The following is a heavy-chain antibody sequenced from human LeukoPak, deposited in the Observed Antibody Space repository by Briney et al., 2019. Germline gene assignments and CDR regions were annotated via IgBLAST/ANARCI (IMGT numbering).Heavy chain of an antibody. V-gene: IGHV1-2*02. J-gene: IGHJ4*02. Sequence: GASVKVSCKASGYTFTGYYTHWVRQAPGQGLEWMGWINPNSGGTNYAQKFQGRVTMTRDTSISTAYMELSRLRSDDTAVYYCARDRALDIVVVGEFDYWGQGTLVTVSS. D-gene: IGHD2-15*01. CDR1: GYTFTGYY. CDR2: INPNSGGT. CDR3: ARDRALDIVVVGEFDY.